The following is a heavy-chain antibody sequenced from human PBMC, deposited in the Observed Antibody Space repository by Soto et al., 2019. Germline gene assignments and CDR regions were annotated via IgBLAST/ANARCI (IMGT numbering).Heavy chain of an antibody. V-gene: IGHV4-59*08. CDR2: IYYSGST. J-gene: IGHJ5*02. D-gene: IGHD4-17*01. Sequence: QVQLQESGPGLVKPSETLSLTCTASGGSISSYYWSWIRQPPGKGLEWIGYIYYSGSTNYNPSLKSRVTISVDTSKNQFSLKLSSVTAADTAVYYCARSYGDQNWFDPWGQGTLVTVSS. CDR3: ARSYGDQNWFDP. CDR1: GGSISSYY.